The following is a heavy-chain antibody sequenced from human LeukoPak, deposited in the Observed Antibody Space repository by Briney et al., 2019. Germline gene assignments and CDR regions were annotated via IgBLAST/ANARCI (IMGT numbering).Heavy chain of an antibody. CDR3: VVDTTLAFYFDY. V-gene: IGHV3-23*01. CDR1: GFTFSSYA. J-gene: IGHJ4*02. D-gene: IGHD5-18*01. Sequence: PGGSLRLSCAASGFTFSSYAMGWVRQAPGKGLEWVSTVSGSGGSTYYADSAKGRFTISRNNSKNTVYLQMNSLRAEDTAVYYCVVDTTLAFYFDYWGQGTLVTVSS. CDR2: VSGSGGST.